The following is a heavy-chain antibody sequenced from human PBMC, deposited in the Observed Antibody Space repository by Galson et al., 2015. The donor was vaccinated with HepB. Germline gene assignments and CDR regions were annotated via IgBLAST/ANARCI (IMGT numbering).Heavy chain of an antibody. Sequence: SVKVSCKASGYTFTSHPMHWARQAPGQRLEWMGWISAGNGNTKYSEKFQGRVTISRDTSASTAYMELSNLRSEDTAVYYCARGGEYFNYWGQGTLVTVSS. J-gene: IGHJ4*02. D-gene: IGHD4-17*01. CDR1: GYTFTSHP. CDR2: ISAGNGNT. CDR3: ARGGEYFNY. V-gene: IGHV1-3*01.